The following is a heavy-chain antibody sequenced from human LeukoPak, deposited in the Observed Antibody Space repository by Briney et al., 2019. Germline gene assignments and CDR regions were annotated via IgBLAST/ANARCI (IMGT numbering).Heavy chain of an antibody. Sequence: SETLSLTCAVYGGSFSGYYWSWIRQPPGKGLEWIGEINHSGSTNYNPSLKSRVTISVDTSKNQFSLKLSSVTAADTAVCYCAVGEGRSDDYWGQGTLVTVSS. CDR3: AVGEGRSDDY. V-gene: IGHV4-34*01. CDR1: GGSFSGYY. J-gene: IGHJ4*02. D-gene: IGHD3-10*01. CDR2: INHSGST.